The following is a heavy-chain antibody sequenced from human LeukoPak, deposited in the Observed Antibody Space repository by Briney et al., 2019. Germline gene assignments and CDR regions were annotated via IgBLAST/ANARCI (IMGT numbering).Heavy chain of an antibody. CDR2: ISPNSGAT. V-gene: IGHV1-2*02. CDR3: ARLGGGSSWSNFDL. Sequence: GASVKVSCKASGYTFTGYYMHWVRQAPGQGLEWMGWISPNSGATNYAQNFQARVTMTGDTSISTAYMELSSLRSDDTAVYYCARLGGGSSWSNFDLWGQGTLVTVSS. J-gene: IGHJ4*02. D-gene: IGHD6-13*01. CDR1: GYTFTGYY.